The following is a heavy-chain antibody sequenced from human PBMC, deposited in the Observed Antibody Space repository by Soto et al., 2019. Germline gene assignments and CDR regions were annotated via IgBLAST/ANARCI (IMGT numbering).Heavy chain of an antibody. CDR3: VSDRGYGHASVPYS. Sequence: QAQLVESGGGVVQPGRSLRLSCAASGFTFSSYGMHWVRQAPGTGLEWVAGIPYDRGLPHYADSVKGRFTISRDNSKNMVLLQMHSLRAEDTAVYYCVSDRGYGHASVPYSWGQGTLVSVSS. J-gene: IGHJ4*02. CDR2: IPYDRGLP. V-gene: IGHV3-30*03. D-gene: IGHD5-18*01. CDR1: GFTFSSYG.